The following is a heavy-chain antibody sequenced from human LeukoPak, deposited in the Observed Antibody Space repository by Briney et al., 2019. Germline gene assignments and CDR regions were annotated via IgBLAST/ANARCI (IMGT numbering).Heavy chain of an antibody. J-gene: IGHJ6*03. D-gene: IGHD1-14*01. V-gene: IGHV5-51*07. Sequence: GESLKISCKGSGYSFTSYWIGWVHQMPGKGLEWMGIIYPSDSDTRYSPSFQGQVTISADKSINTAYLQWNSLKASDTAMYYCARQGGLRPGHCYMDVWGKGTTVTVSS. CDR1: GYSFTSYW. CDR3: ARQGGLRPGHCYMDV. CDR2: IYPSDSDT.